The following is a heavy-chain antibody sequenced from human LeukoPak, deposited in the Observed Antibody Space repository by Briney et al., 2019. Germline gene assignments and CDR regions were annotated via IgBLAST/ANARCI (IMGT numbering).Heavy chain of an antibody. Sequence: GGSLRLSCAASGFNFNTYEMNWVRQAPGKGLEWISYVGSSGTVTQYADSVRGRFTISRDNAKNSLYLQMNTLRAEDTAVYYCARDRGGEYFGDNWFDLWGQGTLVTVSS. V-gene: IGHV3-48*03. CDR3: ARDRGGEYFGDNWFDL. J-gene: IGHJ5*02. CDR2: VGSSGTVT. CDR1: GFNFNTYE. D-gene: IGHD2/OR15-2a*01.